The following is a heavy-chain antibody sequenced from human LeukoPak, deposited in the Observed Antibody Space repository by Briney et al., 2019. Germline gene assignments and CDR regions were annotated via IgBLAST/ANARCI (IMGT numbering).Heavy chain of an antibody. CDR1: GYRFTSLY. J-gene: IGHJ5*02. CDR2: INPNSGDT. V-gene: IGHV1-2*02. D-gene: IGHD6-6*01. CDR3: ARGGLVRRPVDP. Sequence: ASVKVSCKASGYRFTSLYVHWVRQAPGQGPEWMGWINPNSGDTQYAQKFEGRVTMTRDTSITTAYMELSGLTSDDTAVYYCARGGLVRRPVDPWGQGTLVTVSS.